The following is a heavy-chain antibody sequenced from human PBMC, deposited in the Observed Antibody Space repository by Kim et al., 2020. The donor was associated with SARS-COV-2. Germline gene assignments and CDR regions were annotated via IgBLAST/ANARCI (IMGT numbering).Heavy chain of an antibody. Sequence: SETLSLTCAVYGGSFSGYYWSWIRQPPGKGLEWIGEINHSGSTNYNPSLKSRVTISVDTSKNQFSLKLSSVTAADTAVYYCARGRYCSSTSCPLFDYWG. V-gene: IGHV4-34*01. D-gene: IGHD2-2*01. CDR2: INHSGST. J-gene: IGHJ4*01. CDR1: GGSFSGYY. CDR3: ARGRYCSSTSCPLFDY.